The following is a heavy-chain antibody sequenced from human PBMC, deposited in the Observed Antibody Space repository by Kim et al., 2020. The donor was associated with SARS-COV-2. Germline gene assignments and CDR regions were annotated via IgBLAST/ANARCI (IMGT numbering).Heavy chain of an antibody. Sequence: SETLSLTCTVSGGSISSSSYYWGWIRQPPGKGLEWIGSIYYSGSTYYNPSLKSRVTISVDTSKNQFSLKLSSVTAADTAVYYCAIRGSSSCNWGQGTLVTVSS. D-gene: IGHD6-13*01. J-gene: IGHJ4*02. CDR1: GGSISSSSYY. V-gene: IGHV4-39*01. CDR3: AIRGSSSCN. CDR2: IYYSGST.